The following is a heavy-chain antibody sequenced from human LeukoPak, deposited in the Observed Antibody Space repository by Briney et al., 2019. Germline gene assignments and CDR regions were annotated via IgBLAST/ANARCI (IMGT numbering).Heavy chain of an antibody. CDR1: GYTLTELS. CDR3: ATDGALGGLHTYYFDY. CDR2: FDPEDGET. J-gene: IGHJ4*02. D-gene: IGHD5-24*01. Sequence: ASVKGSCKVSGYTLTELSMHWVRQAPGKGLEWMGGFDPEDGETIYAQKFQGRVTMTEDTSTATASMELSSLRSEDTAVYYCATDGALGGLHTYYFDYWGQGTLVTVSS. V-gene: IGHV1-24*01.